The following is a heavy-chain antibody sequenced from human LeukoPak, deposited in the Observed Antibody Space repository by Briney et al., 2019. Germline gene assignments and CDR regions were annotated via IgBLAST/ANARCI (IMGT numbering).Heavy chain of an antibody. CDR3: AKTYEFRAFDI. CDR2: IYSGGST. D-gene: IGHD2-21*01. CDR1: GFTVSSNY. Sequence: PGGSLRLSCAASGFTVSSNYMSWVRQAPGKGLEWVSVIYSGGSTYYADSVKGRFTISRDNSKNTLYLQMNSLRAEDTALYYCAKTYEFRAFDIWGQGTMVTVSS. J-gene: IGHJ3*02. V-gene: IGHV3-53*01.